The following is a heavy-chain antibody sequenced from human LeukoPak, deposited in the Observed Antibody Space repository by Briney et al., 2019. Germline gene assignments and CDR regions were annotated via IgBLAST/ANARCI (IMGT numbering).Heavy chain of an antibody. CDR1: GYTFTSYY. J-gene: IGHJ5*02. CDR3: ARGLTIPSLGLDR. CDR2: VDPSVGNR. V-gene: IGHV1-46*01. D-gene: IGHD3-16*01. Sequence: ASVKVSCKASGYTFTSYYLHWVRQVPGQGLEWMGIVDPSVGNRRYAQKFQDGVTMTRDTSTSTVYMELSSLRSEDTAVYYCARGLTIPSLGLDRWGQGTLVTVSS.